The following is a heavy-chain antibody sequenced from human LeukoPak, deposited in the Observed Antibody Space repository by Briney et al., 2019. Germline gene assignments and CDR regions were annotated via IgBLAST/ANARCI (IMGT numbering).Heavy chain of an antibody. CDR3: ARMALHGVNYYYYMDV. V-gene: IGHV4-39*01. J-gene: IGHJ6*03. D-gene: IGHD3-10*01. Sequence: SETLSLACTVSGGSISSSSYYWGWIRQSPGKGLEWIGSIYYSGSTYYNPSLKSRVTISVDTSKNQFSLKLSSVTAADTAVYYCARMALHGVNYYYYMDVWGKGTTATVSS. CDR1: GGSISSSSYY. CDR2: IYYSGST.